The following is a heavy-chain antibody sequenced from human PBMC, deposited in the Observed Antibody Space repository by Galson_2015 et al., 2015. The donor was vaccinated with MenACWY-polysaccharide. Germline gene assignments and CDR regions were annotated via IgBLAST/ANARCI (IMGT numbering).Heavy chain of an antibody. J-gene: IGHJ4*02. CDR2: IIPIFGTA. Sequence: SVKVSCKASGYTFSRYAISWVRQAPGQGPEWMGGIIPIFGTANYAQKFQGRVTITADESTSTAYMELSSLRSEDTAVYYCARDNGIAARRYYFDYWGQGTLVTVSP. D-gene: IGHD6-6*01. CDR1: GYTFSRYA. V-gene: IGHV1-69*13. CDR3: ARDNGIAARRYYFDY.